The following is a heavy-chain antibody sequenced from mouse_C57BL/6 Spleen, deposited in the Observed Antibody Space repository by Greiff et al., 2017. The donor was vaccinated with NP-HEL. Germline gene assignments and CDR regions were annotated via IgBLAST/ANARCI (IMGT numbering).Heavy chain of an antibody. D-gene: IGHD1-1*01. CDR2: ISSGGDYI. CDR1: GFTFSSYA. J-gene: IGHJ2*01. V-gene: IGHV5-9-1*02. CDR3: TRDRHYGSSSFDY. Sequence: EVQRVESGEGLVKPGGSLKLSCAASGFTFSSYAMSWVRQTPEKRLEWVAYISSGGDYIYYADTVKGRFTISRDNARNTLYLQMSSLKSEDTAMYYCTRDRHYGSSSFDYWGQGTTLTVSS.